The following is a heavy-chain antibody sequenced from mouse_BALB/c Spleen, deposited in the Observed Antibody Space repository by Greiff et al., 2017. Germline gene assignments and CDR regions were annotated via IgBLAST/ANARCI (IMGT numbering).Heavy chain of an antibody. CDR3: ARLFITTVVARDY. CDR1: GYSFTSYY. Sequence: VQLQQSGPELMKPGASVKRSCKASGYSFTSYYMHWVKQSHGKSLEWIGYIDPFNGGTSYNQKFKGKATLTVDKSSSTAYMHLSSLTSEDSAVYYCARLFITTVVARDYWGQGTTLTVSS. V-gene: IGHV1S135*01. J-gene: IGHJ2*01. CDR2: IDPFNGGT. D-gene: IGHD1-1*01.